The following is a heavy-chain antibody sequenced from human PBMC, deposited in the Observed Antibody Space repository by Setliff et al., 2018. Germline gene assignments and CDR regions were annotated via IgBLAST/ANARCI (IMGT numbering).Heavy chain of an antibody. CDR2: MNPNTGGT. V-gene: IGHV1-2*02. Sequence: ASVKVSCKASGYTFTGYYMHWVRQAPGQGLEWMGWMNPNTGGTTYAQAFQARITMTRDTSISTAYMELSRLTSDDSAVYYCARGGTNPYYYYMDVWGKGTTVTVSS. CDR1: GYTFTGYY. CDR3: ARGGTNPYYYYMDV. D-gene: IGHD1-26*01. J-gene: IGHJ6*03.